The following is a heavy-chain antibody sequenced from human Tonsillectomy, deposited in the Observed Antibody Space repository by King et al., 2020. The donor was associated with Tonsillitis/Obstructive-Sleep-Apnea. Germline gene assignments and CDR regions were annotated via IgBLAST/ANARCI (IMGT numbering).Heavy chain of an antibody. CDR3: TRRSSSSISNWFDP. D-gene: IGHD6-6*01. CDR1: GFTFSGSA. J-gene: IGHJ5*02. Sequence: VQLVESGGGLVQPGGSLKISCVASGFTFSGSAMHWVRQASGKGLEWVGRIRTKANSYATTYAASVKGRFTISRDDSKNTAYLQMNSLKTEDTAVYYCTRRSSSSISNWFDPWGQGTLLTVSS. V-gene: IGHV3-73*02. CDR2: IRTKANSYAT.